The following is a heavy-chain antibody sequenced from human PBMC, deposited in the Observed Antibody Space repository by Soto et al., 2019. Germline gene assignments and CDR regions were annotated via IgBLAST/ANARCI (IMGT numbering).Heavy chain of an antibody. V-gene: IGHV3-48*02. J-gene: IGHJ6*02. CDR1: GFTFSSYS. CDR2: ISSSSSTI. D-gene: IGHD3-22*01. Sequence: RLSCAASGFTFSSYSMNWVRQAPGKGLEWVSYISSSSSTIYYADSVKGRFTISRDNAKNSLYLQMNSMRDEDTAVNFRASDGPYYHSGDSDNYYSMDVWGQVTTFTVSS. CDR3: ASDGPYYHSGDSDNYYSMDV.